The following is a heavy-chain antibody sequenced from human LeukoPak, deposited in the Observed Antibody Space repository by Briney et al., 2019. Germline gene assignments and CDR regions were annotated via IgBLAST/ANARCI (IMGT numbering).Heavy chain of an antibody. CDR1: GFTFDDYA. D-gene: IGHD1-1*01. Sequence: PGRSLRLSCAASGFTFDDYAMYWVRQAPGKGLEWVSGITWNSDDMAYADSVKGRFTISRDNAKNCLYLQMNSLTVEDTALYYCTRVTSWRTGFDYWGQGTLVTVSS. V-gene: IGHV3-9*01. CDR2: ITWNSDDM. J-gene: IGHJ4*02. CDR3: TRVTSWRTGFDY.